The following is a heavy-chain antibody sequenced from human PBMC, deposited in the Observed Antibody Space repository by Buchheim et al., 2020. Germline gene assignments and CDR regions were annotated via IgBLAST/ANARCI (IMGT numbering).Heavy chain of an antibody. CDR2: ISYDGSNK. Sequence: QVQLVESGGGVVQPGRSLRLSCAASGFTFSSYGMHWVRQAPGKGLEWVAVISYDGSNKYYADSVKGRFTISRDNSKNTLYLQMNSLRAEDTAVYYCAKVEIQLWSDYWGQGTL. V-gene: IGHV3-30*18. J-gene: IGHJ4*02. CDR1: GFTFSSYG. CDR3: AKVEIQLWSDY. D-gene: IGHD5-18*01.